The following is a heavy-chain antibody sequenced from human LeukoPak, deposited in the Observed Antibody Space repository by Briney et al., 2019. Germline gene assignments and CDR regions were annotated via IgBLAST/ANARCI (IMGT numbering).Heavy chain of an antibody. J-gene: IGHJ4*02. CDR3: AKVAGYSGYDYDIYYFDY. CDR1: GFTFSSYA. V-gene: IGHV3-23*01. CDR2: ICGSGGST. D-gene: IGHD5-12*01. Sequence: GGSLRLSCAASGFTFSSYAMSWVRQAPGKGLEWVSAICGSGGSTYYADSVKGRFTISRDNSKNTLYLQMNSLSAEDTAVYYCAKVAGYSGYDYDIYYFDYWGQGTLVTVSS.